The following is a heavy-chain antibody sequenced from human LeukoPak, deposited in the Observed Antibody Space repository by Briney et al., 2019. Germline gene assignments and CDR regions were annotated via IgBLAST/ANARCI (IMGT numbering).Heavy chain of an antibody. Sequence: SETLSLTCTVSSGSISSYYWSWIRQPPGKGLEWIGYIYYSGSTNYNPSLKSRVTISVDTSKNQFSLKLSSVTAADTAVYYCARTRAVAGLYYFDYWGQGILVTVSS. V-gene: IGHV4-59*08. CDR2: IYYSGST. CDR1: SGSISSYY. CDR3: ARTRAVAGLYYFDY. D-gene: IGHD6-19*01. J-gene: IGHJ4*02.